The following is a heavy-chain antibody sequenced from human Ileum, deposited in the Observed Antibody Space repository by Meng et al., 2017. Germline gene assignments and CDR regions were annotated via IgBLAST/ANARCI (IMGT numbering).Heavy chain of an antibody. CDR1: GFTFSDAW. Sequence: GGSLRLSCAGSGFTFSDAWMGWVRQAPGKGLEWVGRVTSTVEGGSTDYAAPVKGRFVISRDDSKTTLYLQMNSLKTEDAAVYYCVTVRDRNTWSFNYWGQGTRVTVSS. CDR2: VTSTVEGGST. D-gene: IGHD2-15*01. V-gene: IGHV3-15*01. J-gene: IGHJ4*02. CDR3: VTVRDRNTWSFNY.